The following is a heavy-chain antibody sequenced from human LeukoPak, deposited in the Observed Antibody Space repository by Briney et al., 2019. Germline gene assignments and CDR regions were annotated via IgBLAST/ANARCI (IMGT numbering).Heavy chain of an antibody. CDR2: IGGSGGST. CDR3: ARDGTSGNFDY. V-gene: IGHV3-23*01. D-gene: IGHD2-15*01. CDR1: GFTFSTYA. J-gene: IGHJ4*02. Sequence: AGGSLRLSCGASGFTFSTYAMSWVRQGPLKGLEWVSAIGGSGGSTDYADSVKGRFIISRDNAKNSLYLQMNSLRAEDTAVYYCARDGTSGNFDYWGQGTLVTVSS.